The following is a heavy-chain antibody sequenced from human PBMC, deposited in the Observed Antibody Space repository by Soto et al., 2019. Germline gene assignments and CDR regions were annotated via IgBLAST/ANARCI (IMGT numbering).Heavy chain of an antibody. D-gene: IGHD3-22*01. Sequence: GGSLRLSCAASGFTFSDYYMSWIRQAPGKGLEWVSYISSSGSTIYYADSVKGRFTIFRDNATSSLYLQMNILRAEYTAVYYCARDHDYCDSNYNYDMDVWDQGTTVTVSS. CDR1: GFTFSDYY. CDR3: ARDHDYCDSNYNYDMDV. CDR2: ISSSGSTI. V-gene: IGHV3-11*01. J-gene: IGHJ6*02.